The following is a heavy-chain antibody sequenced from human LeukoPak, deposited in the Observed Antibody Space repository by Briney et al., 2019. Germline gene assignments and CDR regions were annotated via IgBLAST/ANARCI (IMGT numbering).Heavy chain of an antibody. CDR2: ISGYNGDT. J-gene: IGHJ3*02. CDR3: ASPRGRGYSYGDDAFDI. Sequence: ASVKVSCKASGFIFTKYGISWVRQAPGQGLEWVGWISGYNGDTNYAQKLQGRVTMTTDTSTTTAYMELRSLRSDDTAFYYCASPRGRGYSYGDDAFDIWGQGTMVTVSS. CDR1: GFIFTKYG. V-gene: IGHV1-18*01. D-gene: IGHD5-18*01.